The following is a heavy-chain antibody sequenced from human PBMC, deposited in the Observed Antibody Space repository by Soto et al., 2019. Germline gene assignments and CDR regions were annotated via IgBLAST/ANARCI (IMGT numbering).Heavy chain of an antibody. CDR3: ERDHHSSAWYAPLAY. D-gene: IGHD6-13*01. J-gene: IGHJ4*02. Sequence: ASVKVSCKAPGYTFTSYIMQWVRQAPGQRLEWMGWINVGNGNTKYSQKFQGRVTFTRDTSASTAYMELSSLRSEDTAVYYCERDHHSSAWYAPLAYWGKGTLVPVS. CDR1: GYTFTSYI. CDR2: INVGNGNT. V-gene: IGHV1-3*01.